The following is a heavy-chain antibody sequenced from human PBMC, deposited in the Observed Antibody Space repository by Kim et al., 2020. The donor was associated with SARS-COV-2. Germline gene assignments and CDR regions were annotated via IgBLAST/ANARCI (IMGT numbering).Heavy chain of an antibody. V-gene: IGHV3-23*01. CDR2: ISGSGGST. CDR1: GFTFSSYA. D-gene: IGHD5-12*01. J-gene: IGHJ6*02. Sequence: GGSLRLSCAASGFTFSSYAMSWVRQAPGKGLEWVSAISGSGGSTYYADSVKGRFTISRDNSKNTLYLQMNSLRAEDTAVYYCAKMEDSGYDYYYYVMDVWGDGAKVAVSS. CDR3: AKMEDSGYDYYYYVMDV.